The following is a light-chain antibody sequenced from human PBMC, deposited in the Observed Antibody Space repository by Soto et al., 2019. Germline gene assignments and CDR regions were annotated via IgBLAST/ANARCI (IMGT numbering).Light chain of an antibody. Sequence: DIQMTQSPSSLSTSVGDRVTITCRTSQSVSTYLNWYQQRPGKAPKLLIYGASSLQSGVTSRFSGSGSGTHFTLTISSLQPEDFATYYCQEGSTLLTFGGGTKVEIK. CDR1: QSVSTY. CDR2: GAS. V-gene: IGKV1-39*01. J-gene: IGKJ4*01. CDR3: QEGSTLLT.